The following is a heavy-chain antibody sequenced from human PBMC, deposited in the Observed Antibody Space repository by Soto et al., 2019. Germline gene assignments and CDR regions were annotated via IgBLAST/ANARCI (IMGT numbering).Heavy chain of an antibody. V-gene: IGHV3-33*01. CDR1: GFTFSSYG. D-gene: IGHD3-3*01. Sequence: QVQLVESGGGVVQPGRSLRLSCAASGFTFSSYGMHWVRQAPGKGLEWVAVIWYDGSNKYYADSVKGRFTISRDNSKNTLYLQMNSLRAEDTAVYYCARNRRDFDAFDIWGQGTMVTVSS. CDR3: ARNRRDFDAFDI. CDR2: IWYDGSNK. J-gene: IGHJ3*02.